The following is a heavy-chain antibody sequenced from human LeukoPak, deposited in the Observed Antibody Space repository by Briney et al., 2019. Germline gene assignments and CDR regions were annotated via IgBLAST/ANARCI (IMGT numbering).Heavy chain of an antibody. Sequence: SETLSLTCAVYGGSFSGYYWSWIRQPPGKGLEWIGEINHSGSTNYNPSLKSRVTISVGTSKNQFSLKLSSVTAADTAVYYCARGVEMATITNWFDPWGQGTLVTVSS. V-gene: IGHV4-34*01. CDR3: ARGVEMATITNWFDP. CDR1: GGSFSGYY. J-gene: IGHJ5*02. D-gene: IGHD5-24*01. CDR2: INHSGST.